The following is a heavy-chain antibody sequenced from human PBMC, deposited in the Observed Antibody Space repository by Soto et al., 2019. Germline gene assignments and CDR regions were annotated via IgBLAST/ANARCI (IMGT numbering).Heavy chain of an antibody. Sequence: QVQLQESGPGLVKPSQTLSLTCTVSGGSISSGGYYWSWIRQHPGKGLEWLGYIYYSGSTYYNPSLKSRVTISVDTSKNQFSLKLSSVTAADTAVYYCARDAWDSSGYLPAHFAYWGQGTLVTVSS. CDR2: IYYSGST. CDR1: GGSISSGGYY. CDR3: ARDAWDSSGYLPAHFAY. J-gene: IGHJ4*02. D-gene: IGHD3-22*01. V-gene: IGHV4-31*03.